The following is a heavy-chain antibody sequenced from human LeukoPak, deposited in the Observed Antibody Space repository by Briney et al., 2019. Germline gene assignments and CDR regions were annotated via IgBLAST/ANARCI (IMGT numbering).Heavy chain of an antibody. J-gene: IGHJ4*02. Sequence: SETLSLTCAVYGGSFGGYYWSWIRQPPGKGLEWIGEINHSGSTNYNPSLKSRVTISVDTSKNQFSLKLSSVTAADTAVYYCARVRYDSSGYYPYYFDYWGQGTLVTVSS. D-gene: IGHD3-22*01. V-gene: IGHV4-34*01. CDR2: INHSGST. CDR1: GGSFGGYY. CDR3: ARVRYDSSGYYPYYFDY.